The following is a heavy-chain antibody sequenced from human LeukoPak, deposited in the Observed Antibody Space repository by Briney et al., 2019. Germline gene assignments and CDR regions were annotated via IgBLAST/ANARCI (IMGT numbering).Heavy chain of an antibody. CDR1: GFTFTKYW. CDR2: VNSDGSRT. J-gene: IGHJ5*02. CDR3: ARGADGVSSNSRGWFDP. Sequence: GGSLRLSCAASGFTFTKYWMHWVRQAPGKGLVWVSRVNSDGSRTTYADSVKGRFTISRDNANNTLYLQMNSLTAEDTAVYYCARGADGVSSNSRGWFDPWGQGTLVTVSS. V-gene: IGHV3-74*03. D-gene: IGHD2-15*01.